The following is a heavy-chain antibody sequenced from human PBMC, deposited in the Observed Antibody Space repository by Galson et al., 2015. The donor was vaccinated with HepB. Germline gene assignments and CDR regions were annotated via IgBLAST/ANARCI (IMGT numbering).Heavy chain of an antibody. CDR1: GFTFSSYS. CDR2: ISSSSSTI. D-gene: IGHD6-13*01. J-gene: IGHJ6*02. CDR3: ARDPAHEAAAAYYYGMDV. Sequence: SLRLSCAASGFTFSSYSMNWVRQAPGKGLEWVSYISSSSSTIYYADSVKGRFTISRDNAKNSLYLQMNSLRDEDTAVYYCARDPAHEAAAAYYYGMDVWGQGTTVTVSS. V-gene: IGHV3-48*02.